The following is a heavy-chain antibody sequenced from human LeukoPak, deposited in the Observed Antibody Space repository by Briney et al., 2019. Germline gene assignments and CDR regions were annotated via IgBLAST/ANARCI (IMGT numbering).Heavy chain of an antibody. D-gene: IGHD1-26*01. CDR3: ARAWVAGAFDI. CDR2: IHNSGTI. CDR1: GGSMTNYY. J-gene: IGHJ3*02. Sequence: SETLSLTCTGSGGSMTNYYWSWIRQPPGKGLEWIAHIHNSGTINYNPSLKSRVTISGDTSKNYFSLKLSSVTAADTAVYYCARAWVAGAFDIWGQGTVVPVSS. V-gene: IGHV4-59*01.